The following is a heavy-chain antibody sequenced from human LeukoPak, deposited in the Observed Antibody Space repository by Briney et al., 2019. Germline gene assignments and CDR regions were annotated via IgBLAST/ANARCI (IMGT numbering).Heavy chain of an antibody. CDR3: ARDYLLEAGNWFDP. CDR1: GFTFSSYS. J-gene: IGHJ5*02. D-gene: IGHD6-13*01. Sequence: GGSLRLSCAASGFTFSSYSMNWVRQAPGKGLEWVSSISSSSSYIYYADSVKGRFIISRDNAKNSLYLQMNSLRAEDTAVYYCARDYLLEAGNWFDPWGQGTLVTVSS. CDR2: ISSSSSYI. V-gene: IGHV3-21*01.